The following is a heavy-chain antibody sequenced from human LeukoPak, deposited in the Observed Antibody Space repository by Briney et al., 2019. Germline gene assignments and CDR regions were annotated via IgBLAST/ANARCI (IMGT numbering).Heavy chain of an antibody. J-gene: IGHJ5*02. D-gene: IGHD6-13*01. CDR1: GYTFTSYD. V-gene: IGHV1-8*01. Sequence: ASVKVSCKASGYTFTSYDINWVRQATGQGLEWMGWMNPNSGNTGYAQKFQGRVTMTRNTSISTAYMGLSSLRSEDTAVYYCARGVHFRFRSWWGDWFDPWGQGTLVTVSS. CDR2: MNPNSGNT. CDR3: ARGVHFRFRSWWGDWFDP.